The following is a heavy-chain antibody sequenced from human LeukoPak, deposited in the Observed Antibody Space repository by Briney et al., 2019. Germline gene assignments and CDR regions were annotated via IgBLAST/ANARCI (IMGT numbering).Heavy chain of an antibody. J-gene: IGHJ4*02. Sequence: NPSETLSLTCTVSGGSISSSSYYWGWIRQPPGKGLEWIGSIYYSGSTYYNPSLKSRVTISVDTSKNQFSLKLSSVTAADTAVYYCAGGYSYALYYFDYWGQGTLVTVSS. D-gene: IGHD5-18*01. V-gene: IGHV4-39*01. CDR1: GGSISSSSYY. CDR2: IYYSGST. CDR3: AGGYSYALYYFDY.